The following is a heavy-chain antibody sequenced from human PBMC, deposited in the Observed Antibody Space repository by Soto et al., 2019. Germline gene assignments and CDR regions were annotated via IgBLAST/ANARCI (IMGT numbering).Heavy chain of an antibody. CDR2: INPANGNT. D-gene: IGHD2-8*01. CDR3: ARDILSVGPRANDAFDL. CDR1: GFTFSGTL. J-gene: IGHJ3*01. Sequence: QVQLVQSGAELKKSGASVNISCPGSGFTFSGTLINWVSQGPGQRLEWMGWINPANGNTRYSESFQGRVTISSLSSASTAHVALSDLTSEDTAVYYCARDILSVGPRANDAFDLWGQGTMITVSS. V-gene: IGHV1-3*01.